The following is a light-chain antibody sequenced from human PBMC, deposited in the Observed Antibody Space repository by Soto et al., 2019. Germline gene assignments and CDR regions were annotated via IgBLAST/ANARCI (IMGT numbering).Light chain of an antibody. CDR2: GNS. CDR3: QSYDRSLRTYV. V-gene: IGLV1-40*01. Sequence: QSALTKPPSVSGAPGQRVTISCSGSSSNIGAGYDVNWYRQLPGTAPKLLIYGNSDRPSGVPDRFSGSKSGTSASLAITGLXAEDEADYFCQSYDRSLRTYVFGTGTKVTLL. CDR1: SSNIGAGYD. J-gene: IGLJ1*01.